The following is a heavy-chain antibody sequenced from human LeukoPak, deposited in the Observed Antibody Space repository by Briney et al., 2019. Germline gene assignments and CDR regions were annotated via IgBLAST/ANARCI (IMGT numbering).Heavy chain of an antibody. V-gene: IGHV6-1*01. CDR1: GDSVSSNSAA. CDR2: TYYRSGWYV. Sequence: SQTLSLTCAISGDSVSSNSAAWNWVRQSPSRGLEWLGRTYYRSGWYVDYAVSVKSRITINPDTSKNQFSLKLSSVTAADTAVYYCAVYCSGGSCYSSNWFDPWGQGTLVTVSS. J-gene: IGHJ5*02. CDR3: AVYCSGGSCYSSNWFDP. D-gene: IGHD2-15*01.